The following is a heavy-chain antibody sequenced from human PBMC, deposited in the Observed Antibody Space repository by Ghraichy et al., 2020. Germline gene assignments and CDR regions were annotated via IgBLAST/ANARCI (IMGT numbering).Heavy chain of an antibody. Sequence: GGSLRLSCAASGFSFSGYWMGWVRQAPGKGLEWVASIKHDGSERYYVDSVKGRFTISRDNVKNSVYLQMNSLRAEDTAVYYCVRDPGIAVGDYWGQGILVTVSS. D-gene: IGHD6-19*01. V-gene: IGHV3-7*04. CDR1: GFSFSGYW. CDR2: IKHDGSER. J-gene: IGHJ4*02. CDR3: VRDPGIAVGDY.